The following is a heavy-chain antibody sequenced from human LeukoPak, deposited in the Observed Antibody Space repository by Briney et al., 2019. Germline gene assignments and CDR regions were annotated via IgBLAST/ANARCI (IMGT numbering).Heavy chain of an antibody. V-gene: IGHV1-18*01. CDR2: ICAYNGNT. CDR3: ARALSSSRAPQWELPFDY. Sequence: GASVKVSCKASGYTFTSYGISWVRQAPGQGLEWMGWICAYNGNTNYAQKLQGRVTMTTDTSTSTAYMELRSLRSDDTAVYYCARALSSSRAPQWELPFDYWGQGTLVTVSS. D-gene: IGHD1-26*01. CDR1: GYTFTSYG. J-gene: IGHJ4*02.